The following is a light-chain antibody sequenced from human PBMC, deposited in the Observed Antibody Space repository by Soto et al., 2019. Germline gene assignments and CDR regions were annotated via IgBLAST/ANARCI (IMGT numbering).Light chain of an antibody. CDR3: QQYGNPAIT. V-gene: IGKV3-20*01. CDR1: QSVSANY. J-gene: IGKJ5*01. CDR2: GAS. Sequence: EIVLTQSPGTLSLSPGERAPLSCRASQSVSANYVAWYQQKPGQAPRLLFYGASNRATGIPDRFSGSGSGTDFTLTIGRLEPEDFAMYYCQQYGNPAITFGQGTRLEI.